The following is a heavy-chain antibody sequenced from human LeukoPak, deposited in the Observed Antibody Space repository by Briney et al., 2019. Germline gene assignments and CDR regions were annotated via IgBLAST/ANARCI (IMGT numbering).Heavy chain of an antibody. V-gene: IGHV4-59*01. CDR1: GGSISRYY. J-gene: IGHJ4*02. Sequence: SETLSLTCTVSGGSISRYYWSWIRQPPGKGLEWIGYIYYSGSTNYNPSLKSRVTISVDTSKNQFSLKLSSVTAADTAVYYCARGLTPNWSGSAFDIWGQGTLVTVSS. CDR2: IYYSGST. CDR3: ARGLTPNWSGSAFDI. D-gene: IGHD3-3*01.